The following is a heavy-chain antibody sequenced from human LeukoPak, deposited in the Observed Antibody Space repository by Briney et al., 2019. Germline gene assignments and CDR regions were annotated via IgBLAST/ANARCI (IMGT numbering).Heavy chain of an antibody. CDR1: GFTFNRYW. CDR3: ARIYYFGDNNWRYFDN. V-gene: IGHV3-7*01. D-gene: IGHD3-10*01. Sequence: GSLRLSRAASGFTFNRYWMSWVRQAPGKGLEWVANIDPDGSEKQYGDSVKGRFTTSRDNAKNSLYLQMNSLRAEDTAIYYCARIYYFGDNNWRYFDNWGQGTLVTVSS. CDR2: IDPDGSEK. J-gene: IGHJ4*02.